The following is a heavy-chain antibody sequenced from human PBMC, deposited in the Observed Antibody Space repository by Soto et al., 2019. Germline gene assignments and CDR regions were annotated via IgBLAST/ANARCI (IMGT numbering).Heavy chain of an antibody. CDR1: GFIFTNFW. D-gene: IGHD6-13*01. J-gene: IGHJ4*02. CDR2: IDTSGSST. CDR3: AKDSWYFDL. Sequence: GGSLRLSCEASGFIFTNFWMHWVRQVPGKGLVWVSRIDTSGSSTSYADSVKGRFTISRDNAKNTVSLQMNSLRAEDTGVYYCAKDSWYFDLWSQGSLVTVAS. V-gene: IGHV3-74*01.